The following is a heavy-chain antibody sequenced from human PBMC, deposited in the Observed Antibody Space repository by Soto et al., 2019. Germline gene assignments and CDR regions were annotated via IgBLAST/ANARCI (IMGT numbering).Heavy chain of an antibody. CDR3: ARVWITGTTVSWFDP. CDR2: ISAYNGNT. Sequence: ASVKVSCKASGYTFTSYSISWVRQAPGQGLEWMGWISAYNGNTNYAQKLQGRVTMTTDTSTSTAYMELRSLRSDDTAVYYCARVWITGTTVSWFDPWGQGTLVTVSS. V-gene: IGHV1-18*01. D-gene: IGHD1-7*01. J-gene: IGHJ5*02. CDR1: GYTFTSYS.